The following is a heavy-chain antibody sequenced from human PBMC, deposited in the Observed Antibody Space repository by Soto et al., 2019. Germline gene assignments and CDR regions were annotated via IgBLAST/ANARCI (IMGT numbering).Heavy chain of an antibody. CDR1: GGSISSRDYY. CDR2: IYYSGST. Sequence: SEILSLTCTVSGGSISSRDYYWSWVRHPPGNGLDWSGYIYYSGSTYYNPSLKSRVTISVDTSKNQFSLKLSSVTAADTAVYYCARVRGSGSYHLDYWGQGTLVTVSS. D-gene: IGHD3-10*01. J-gene: IGHJ4*02. CDR3: ARVRGSGSYHLDY. V-gene: IGHV4-30-4*01.